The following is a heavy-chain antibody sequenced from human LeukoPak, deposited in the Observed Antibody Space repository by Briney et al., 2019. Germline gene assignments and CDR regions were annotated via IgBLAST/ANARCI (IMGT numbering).Heavy chain of an antibody. CDR3: ARDRRIQWLENDAFDI. CDR1: GFTFSSYW. D-gene: IGHD6-19*01. J-gene: IGHJ3*02. CDR2: INSDGSST. Sequence: PGGSLRLSCAASGFTFSSYWMHWVRQAPGKGLVWVSRINSDGSSTSYADSVKIRFTISRANAKNTLYLKMNSLSAEDTAVYYCARDRRIQWLENDAFDIWGQGTMVTVSS. V-gene: IGHV3-74*01.